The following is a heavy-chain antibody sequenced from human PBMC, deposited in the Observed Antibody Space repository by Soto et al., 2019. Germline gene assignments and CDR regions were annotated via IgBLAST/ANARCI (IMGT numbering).Heavy chain of an antibody. V-gene: IGHV1-24*01. J-gene: IGHJ4*02. Sequence: RASVKVSCKVSGYTLTELSMHWVRQAPGKGLEWMGGFDPEDGETIYAQKFQGRVTMTEDTSTDTAYMELSSLRSEDTAVYYCATLMVRFPSPKQLPLDYWGQGTLVTVSS. CDR1: GYTLTELS. CDR2: FDPEDGET. D-gene: IGHD3-10*01. CDR3: ATLMVRFPSPKQLPLDY.